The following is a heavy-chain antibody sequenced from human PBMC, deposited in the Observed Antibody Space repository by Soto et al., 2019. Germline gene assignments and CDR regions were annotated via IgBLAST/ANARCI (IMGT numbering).Heavy chain of an antibody. CDR3: AKNVNSYDYYYFDY. J-gene: IGHJ4*02. CDR2: IGGSGGRA. CDR1: GFSFSNYA. D-gene: IGHD3-16*01. Sequence: PVGSLRLSCAASGFSFSNYAMTWVRQAPGKGLEWVSVIGGSGGRAFYADSVKGRFTISRDNSKNTLFLQMNSLRAEDTAVYYCAKNVNSYDYYYFDYWGQGTLVTVSS. V-gene: IGHV3-23*01.